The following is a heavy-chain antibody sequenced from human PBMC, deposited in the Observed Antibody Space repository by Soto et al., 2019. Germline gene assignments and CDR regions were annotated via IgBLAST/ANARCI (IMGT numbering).Heavy chain of an antibody. V-gene: IGHV3-21*01. CDR1: GFTFSSYS. D-gene: IGHD6-19*01. CDR3: PRDNGAVAAPDY. Sequence: EVQLVESGGGLVKPGGSLRLSCAASGFTFSSYSMNWVRQAPGKGLEWVSSISSSSSYIYYADSVKGRFTISRDNAKNALYLQMNSLRAVDTAVYYCPRDNGAVAAPDYWGQGTLVTVSS. CDR2: ISSSSSYI. J-gene: IGHJ4*02.